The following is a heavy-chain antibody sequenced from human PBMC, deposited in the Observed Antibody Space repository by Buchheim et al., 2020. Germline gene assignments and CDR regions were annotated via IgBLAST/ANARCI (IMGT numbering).Heavy chain of an antibody. V-gene: IGHV3-74*03. J-gene: IGHJ4*02. CDR3: ARGSNGWYETPRWD. Sequence: EVLLLESGGGVIQPGGSLRLSCVASGFIFSKYRMHWVRQVPGRGPEWISRISTDGSDTMYADSVKGRFTISRDNAKNMLYLEMTSLSPEDTGLYYCARGSNGWYETPRWDWGRGT. D-gene: IGHD6-19*01. CDR1: GFIFSKYR. CDR2: ISTDGSDT.